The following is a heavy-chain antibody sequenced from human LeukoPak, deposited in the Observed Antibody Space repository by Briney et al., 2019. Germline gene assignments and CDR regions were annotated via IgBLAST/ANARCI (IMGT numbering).Heavy chain of an antibody. J-gene: IGHJ5*02. CDR2: ISSTSTYT. V-gene: IGHV3-11*05. CDR3: ARDWYCSSSICYTDRNWFDP. Sequence: GGSLRLSCAASGFTFSDYYMSWIRQAPGKGLEWVSYISSTSTYTDYADSVKGRFTISRDNAKNLLYLQMNSLRPEDTAVYYCARDWYCSSSICYTDRNWFDPWGQGTLVTDSP. CDR1: GFTFSDYY. D-gene: IGHD2-2*02.